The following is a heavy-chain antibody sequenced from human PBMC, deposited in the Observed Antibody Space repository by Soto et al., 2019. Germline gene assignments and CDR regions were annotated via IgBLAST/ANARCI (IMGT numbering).Heavy chain of an antibody. CDR2: ISSSGSAI. J-gene: IGHJ3*02. CDR1: GFTFSDYY. V-gene: IGHV3-11*01. D-gene: IGHD3-16*01. Sequence: QVQLVESGGGLVKPGGSLRLSCAASGFTFSDYYMSWIRQAPGKGLEWVSYISSSGSAIYSADSVKGRFTISRDNAKKSIYLQMTSLRAEDTAVYYCAGQYDHVPRSAFDIWGQGTMVTVSS. CDR3: AGQYDHVPRSAFDI.